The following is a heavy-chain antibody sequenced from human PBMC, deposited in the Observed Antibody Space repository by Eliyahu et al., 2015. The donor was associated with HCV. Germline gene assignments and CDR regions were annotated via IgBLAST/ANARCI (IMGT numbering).Heavy chain of an antibody. CDR2: IRSKAYGGTT. V-gene: IGHV3-49*05. Sequence: EVQLVXSGGGLVKPGRSLRLSCTXSGFTFGXXAXSWFXQAPGKGLEWVGFIRSKAYGGTTEYAAXVKGRFTISRDDSKSIAYLQMNSLKTEDTAVYYCTREPPDYGDYPFDYWGQGTLVTVSS. J-gene: IGHJ4*02. CDR3: TREPPDYGDYPFDY. CDR1: GFTFGXXA. D-gene: IGHD4-17*01.